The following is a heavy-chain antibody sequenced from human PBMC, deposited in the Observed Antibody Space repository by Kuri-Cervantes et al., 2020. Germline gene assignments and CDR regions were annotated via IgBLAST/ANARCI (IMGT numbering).Heavy chain of an antibody. CDR2: ISTDRGNE. J-gene: IGHJ6*02. Sequence: GGSLRLSCAASGFTLSNFAMHWVRQAPGKGLEWVATISTDRGNEHYADSVKGRFTISRDNSKNTLYLQMNSLRAEDTAVYYCASPGYCTNGVCYAWGYYYYGMDVWGQGTTVTVSS. CDR1: GFTLSNFA. D-gene: IGHD2-8*01. V-gene: IGHV3-30*03. CDR3: ASPGYCTNGVCYAWGYYYYGMDV.